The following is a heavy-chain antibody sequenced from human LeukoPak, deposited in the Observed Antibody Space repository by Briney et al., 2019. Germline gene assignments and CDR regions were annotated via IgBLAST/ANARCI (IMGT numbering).Heavy chain of an antibody. D-gene: IGHD3-22*01. Sequence: GGSLRLSCAASGFTFSSYWMSWVRQAPGKGLEWVANIKQDGSEKYYVDSVKGRFTISRDNAKNSLYLQMNSLRAEDTAVYYCARDSGSLYYDSSGYYGVWGQGTLVTVSS. V-gene: IGHV3-7*01. CDR2: IKQDGSEK. CDR1: GFTFSSYW. J-gene: IGHJ4*02. CDR3: ARDSGSLYYDSSGYYGV.